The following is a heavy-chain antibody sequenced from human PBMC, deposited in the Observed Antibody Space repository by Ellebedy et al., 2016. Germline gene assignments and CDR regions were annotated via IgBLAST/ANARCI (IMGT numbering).Heavy chain of an antibody. V-gene: IGHV4-31*03. Sequence: SETLSLTXTVSGGSITRDPYYWTWVPHLPGKELEWIGYIYWPGNTYYNPSLNRRATMSIDTSKNQFSLNLRSVTAADTAVYYCARAADAPPVMAGGGIDSWGPGTLVTVSP. J-gene: IGHJ4*02. D-gene: IGHD3-16*01. CDR1: GGSITRDPYY. CDR3: ARAADAPPVMAGGGIDS. CDR2: IYWPGNT.